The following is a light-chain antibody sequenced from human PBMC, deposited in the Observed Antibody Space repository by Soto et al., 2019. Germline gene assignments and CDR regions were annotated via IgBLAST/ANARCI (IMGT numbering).Light chain of an antibody. J-gene: IGKJ4*01. CDR2: DAS. CDR3: QQYEYLPLT. Sequence: DIQLTQSPSSLSASVGDRVTITCQASQDINNYLNWYQQTPGKAPKLLIFDASSVETGVPSRFSGSGSGTHFTFTISSLETEDIAKDHCQQYEYLPLTFGGGTRVELK. V-gene: IGKV1-33*01. CDR1: QDINNY.